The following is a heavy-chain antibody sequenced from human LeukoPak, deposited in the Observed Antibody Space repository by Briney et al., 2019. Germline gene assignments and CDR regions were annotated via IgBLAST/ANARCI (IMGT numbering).Heavy chain of an antibody. CDR2: ISSSSSYI. D-gene: IGHD5-12*01. Sequence: GGSLRLSCAASGFTFSSYSMNWVRQAPGKGLEWVSSISSSSSYIYYADSVKGRFTISRDNAKNSLYLQMNSLRAEDTAVYYCARDSVAKKPDDWGQGTLVTVSS. J-gene: IGHJ4*02. CDR1: GFTFSSYS. CDR3: ARDSVAKKPDD. V-gene: IGHV3-21*01.